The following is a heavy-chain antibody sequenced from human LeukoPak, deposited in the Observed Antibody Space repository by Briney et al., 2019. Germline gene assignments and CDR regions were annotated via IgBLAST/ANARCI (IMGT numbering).Heavy chain of an antibody. V-gene: IGHV1-18*01. J-gene: IGHJ3*02. CDR2: ISAYNGNT. Sequence: GASVKVSCKASGYTFTSYGISWVRQAPGQGLEWMGWISAYNGNTNFAQKLQGRVTMTTDTFTSTAYMELRSLRSDDTAVYYCARNYDQVSNDAFDIWGQGTMVTVSS. CDR1: GYTFTSYG. CDR3: ARNYDQVSNDAFDI. D-gene: IGHD3-22*01.